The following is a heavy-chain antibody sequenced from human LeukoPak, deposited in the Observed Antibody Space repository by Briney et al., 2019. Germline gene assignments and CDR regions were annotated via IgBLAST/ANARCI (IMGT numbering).Heavy chain of an antibody. CDR3: ARVPGAAGNRIFDT. J-gene: IGHJ3*02. Sequence: GASVKVSCKASGYTFTGYYMHWVRQAPGQGLEWMGWINPNSGGTNYAQKFQGRVTMTRDTSISTAYMELSRLRSDDTAVYYCARVPGAAGNRIFDTWGQGTMVTVSS. CDR1: GYTFTGYY. CDR2: INPNSGGT. V-gene: IGHV1-2*02. D-gene: IGHD6-13*01.